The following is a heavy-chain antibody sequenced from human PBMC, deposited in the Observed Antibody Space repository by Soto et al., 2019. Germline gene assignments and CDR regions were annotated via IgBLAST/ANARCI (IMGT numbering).Heavy chain of an antibody. D-gene: IGHD2-15*01. V-gene: IGHV1-18*01. CDR3: ARDCNGGMCYPIY. Sequence: QVQLVQSGGEVKKPGASVKVSCKASDYTIANYGISWVRQAPGQGPEWMGWISGYNGNTNYAQKIQGRLTMTTDTSTSTAYMELRSLVSDDTSVYYCARDCNGGMCYPIYWGQGTLVTVSS. J-gene: IGHJ4*02. CDR2: ISGYNGNT. CDR1: DYTIANYG.